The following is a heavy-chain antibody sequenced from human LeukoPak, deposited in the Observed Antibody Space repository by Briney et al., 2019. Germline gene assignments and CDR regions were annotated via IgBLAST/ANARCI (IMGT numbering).Heavy chain of an antibody. CDR2: ISSNGGST. J-gene: IGHJ4*02. Sequence: GGSLRLSCAASGFTFSSYAMSWVRQAPGKGLEYVSAISSNGGSTYYADSVKGRFTISRDNSKNTLYLQMNSLRAEDTAVYYCARDRSYHFDYWGQGTLVTVSS. CDR1: GFTFSSYA. CDR3: ARDRSYHFDY. D-gene: IGHD1-26*01. V-gene: IGHV3-64*04.